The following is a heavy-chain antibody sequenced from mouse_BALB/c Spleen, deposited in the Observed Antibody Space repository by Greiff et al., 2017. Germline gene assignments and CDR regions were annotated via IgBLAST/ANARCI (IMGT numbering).Heavy chain of an antibody. CDR3: ARVRERARASYAMDY. CDR1: GFSLTSYG. CDR2: IWAGGST. V-gene: IGHV2-9*02. D-gene: IGHD3-1*01. J-gene: IGHJ4*01. Sequence: VQLVESGPGLVAPSQSLSITCTVSGFSLTSYGVHWVRQPPGKGLEWLGVIWAGGSTNYNSALMSRLSISKDNSKSQVFLKMNSLQTDDTAMYYCARVRERARASYAMDYWGQGTSVTVSS.